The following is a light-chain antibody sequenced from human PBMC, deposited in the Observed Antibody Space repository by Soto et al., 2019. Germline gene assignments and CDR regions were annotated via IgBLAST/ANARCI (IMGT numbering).Light chain of an antibody. Sequence: IVMTQSPATLSVSPGERATLSCRASQSVSSNLAWYQQKPGQAPRLLISGASTRATGIPARFSGSGSGTEFTLTISSLQSEDFAVYYCQQYNNWPPHTFGGGTKVDIK. V-gene: IGKV3-15*01. CDR2: GAS. CDR1: QSVSSN. J-gene: IGKJ4*01. CDR3: QQYNNWPPHT.